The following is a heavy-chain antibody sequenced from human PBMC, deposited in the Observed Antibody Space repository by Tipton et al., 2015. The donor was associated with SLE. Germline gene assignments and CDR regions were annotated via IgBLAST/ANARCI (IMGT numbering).Heavy chain of an antibody. CDR3: ASGGYGSGSHYLGGWFDP. J-gene: IGHJ5*02. D-gene: IGHD3-10*01. CDR2: IYTSGST. V-gene: IGHV4-4*08. Sequence: TLSLTCTVSGGSISSYYWSWIRQSPGKGREWIGYIYTSGSTNYNPSLKSRGTIAADTSKKQFSLKLSSVTAADTAVYYCASGGYGSGSHYLGGWFDPWGQGTLVTVSS. CDR1: GGSISSYY.